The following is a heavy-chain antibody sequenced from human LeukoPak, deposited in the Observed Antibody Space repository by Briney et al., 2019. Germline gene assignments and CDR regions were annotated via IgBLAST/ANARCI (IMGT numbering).Heavy chain of an antibody. Sequence: GGSLRLSCAASGFTFSDYYMSWIRQAPGKGLEWVSYISSSGSTIYYADSVKGRFTISRDNAKNSLYLQMNSLRAEDTAVYYCARDRPSNHTYYYYGMDVWGQGTTVTVSS. V-gene: IGHV3-11*01. CDR1: GFTFSDYY. CDR3: ARDRPSNHTYYYYGMDV. J-gene: IGHJ6*02. CDR2: ISSSGSTI.